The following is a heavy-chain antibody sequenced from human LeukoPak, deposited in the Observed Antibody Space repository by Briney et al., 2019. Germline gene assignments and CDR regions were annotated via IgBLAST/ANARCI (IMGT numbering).Heavy chain of an antibody. CDR1: GGSFSGYY. J-gene: IGHJ6*03. CDR3: ARGQNDFWSGYLYYYYYMDV. CDR2: INHSGST. D-gene: IGHD3-3*01. V-gene: IGHV4-34*01. Sequence: SETPSLTCAVYGGSFSGYYWSWIRQPPGKGLEWLGEINHSGSTNYNPSLKSRVTISVDTSKNQFSLKLSSVTAADTAVYYCARGQNDFWSGYLYYYYYMDVWGKGTTVTVPS.